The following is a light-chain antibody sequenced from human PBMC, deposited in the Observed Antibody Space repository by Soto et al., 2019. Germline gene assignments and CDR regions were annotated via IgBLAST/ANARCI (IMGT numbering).Light chain of an antibody. J-gene: IGLJ2*01. CDR2: FNRDGSH. CDR1: SGHSNYA. CDR3: QTWGTGIVI. V-gene: IGLV4-69*01. Sequence: QPVLTQSPSASASLGASVKLTCTLSSGHSNYAIAWHQQQPEKGPRYLMKFNRDGSHSKGDGIPNRFSGSSSGAERYLTISSLQSEDEADYYCQTWGTGIVIFGGGTQLTVL.